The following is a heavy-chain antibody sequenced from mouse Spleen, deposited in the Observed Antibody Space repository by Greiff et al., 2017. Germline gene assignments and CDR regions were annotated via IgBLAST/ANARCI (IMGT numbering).Heavy chain of an antibody. CDR2: ISYDGSN. Sequence: EVKLQESGPGLVKPSQSLSLTCSVTGYSITSGYYWNWIRQFPGNKLEWMGYISYDGSNNYNPSLKNRISITRDTSKNQFFLKLNSVTTEDTATYYCAGSYYYAMDYWGQGTSVTVSS. CDR3: AGSYYYAMDY. J-gene: IGHJ4*01. V-gene: IGHV3-6*01. CDR1: GYSITSGYY. D-gene: IGHD1-1*01.